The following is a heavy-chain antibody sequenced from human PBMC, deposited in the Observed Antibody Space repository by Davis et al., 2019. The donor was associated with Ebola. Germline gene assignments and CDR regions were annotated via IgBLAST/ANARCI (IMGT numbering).Heavy chain of an antibody. V-gene: IGHV4-39*01. CDR2: VSYSGST. Sequence: MPSETLSLTCTVSGVSTSSRNSYWGWIRQPPGKGLEWLASVSYSGSTYYNPSLKSRVTISVDTSKNQFSLNLRSVTAADTSVFYCVGAGYSSTWDPGAFEIWGQGTVVPVSS. CDR1: GVSTSSRNSY. D-gene: IGHD6-13*01. J-gene: IGHJ3*02. CDR3: VGAGYSSTWDPGAFEI.